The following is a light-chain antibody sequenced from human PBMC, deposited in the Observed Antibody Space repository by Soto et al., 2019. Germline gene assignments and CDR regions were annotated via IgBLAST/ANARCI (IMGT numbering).Light chain of an antibody. CDR1: QSVSSN. J-gene: IGKJ1*01. CDR3: QQHNNWPRT. CDR2: GAS. Sequence: EIVMTQSPATLPVSPGERATLSCRASQSVSSNLAWYQQKPGQAPRLLIYGASTRATGIPARFSGSGSGTEFTLIISSLQSEDFAVYYCQQHNNWPRTFGQGTKVDIK. V-gene: IGKV3-15*01.